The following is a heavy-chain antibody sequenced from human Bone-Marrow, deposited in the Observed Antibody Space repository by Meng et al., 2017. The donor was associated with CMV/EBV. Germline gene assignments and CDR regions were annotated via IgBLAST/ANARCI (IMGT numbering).Heavy chain of an antibody. CDR3: AKDRKGSGTSGAFDI. CDR1: GFTFSSYG. Sequence: GESLKISCAASGFTFSSYGMHWVRQAPGKGLEWVAFIRYDGSNKYYADSVKGRFTISRDNSKNTLYLQMNSLRAEDTAVYYCAKDRKGSGTSGAFDIWGQGTMVTVSS. CDR2: IRYDGSNK. V-gene: IGHV3-30*02. J-gene: IGHJ3*02. D-gene: IGHD1-26*01.